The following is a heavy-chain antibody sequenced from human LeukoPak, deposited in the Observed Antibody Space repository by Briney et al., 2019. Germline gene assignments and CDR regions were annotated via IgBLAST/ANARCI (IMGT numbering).Heavy chain of an antibody. J-gene: IGHJ4*02. V-gene: IGHV3-30-3*01. CDR2: ISYDGSNK. Sequence: PGRSLRLSCAASGFTFSSYAMHWVRQAPGKGLEWVAVISYDGSNKYYADSVKGRFTISRDNSKNTLYLQMNSLRAEDTAVHYCARAATLATITLGDYWGQGTLVTVSS. CDR3: ARAATLATITLGDY. D-gene: IGHD5-12*01. CDR1: GFTFSSYA.